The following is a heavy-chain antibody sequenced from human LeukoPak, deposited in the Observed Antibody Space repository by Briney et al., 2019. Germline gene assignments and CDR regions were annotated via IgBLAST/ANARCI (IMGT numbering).Heavy chain of an antibody. CDR3: GRVRTGNTGSPEYFED. Sequence: SETLSLTCTVSGGSISSYYWSWIRQPPGKGLEWIGYLFYSGNTNSNPTLKSRVTISADTSKNQFSLRLNSVTAADTAVYFCGRVRTGNTGSPEYFEDWGQGTLVTVSS. J-gene: IGHJ1*01. D-gene: IGHD5-12*01. V-gene: IGHV4-59*01. CDR2: LFYSGNT. CDR1: GGSISSYY.